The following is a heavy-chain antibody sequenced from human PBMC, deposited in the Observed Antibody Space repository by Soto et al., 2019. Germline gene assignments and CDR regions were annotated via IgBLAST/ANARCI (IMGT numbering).Heavy chain of an antibody. CDR3: ARLYGLDAFDI. CDR2: IYYSGST. CDR1: GGSISSYY. V-gene: IGHV4-59*08. J-gene: IGHJ3*02. D-gene: IGHD3-16*02. Sequence: QVQLQESGPGLVKPSETLSLTCTVSGGSISSYYWSWIRQPPGKGLEWIGYIYYSGSTNYNPSLKSRLPRSVDTSKNQFSLKLSSVTAADTAVYYCARLYGLDAFDIWGQGTMVTVSS.